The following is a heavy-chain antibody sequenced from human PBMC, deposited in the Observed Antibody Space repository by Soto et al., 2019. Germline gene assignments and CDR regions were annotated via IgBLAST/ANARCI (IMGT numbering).Heavy chain of an antibody. CDR1: GGSISSDDCY. CDR3: ARDVQGFDY. D-gene: IGHD1-1*01. J-gene: IGHJ4*02. Sequence: SETLSLTCTVSGGSISSDDCYWSWIRQPAGKALEWIGHIYNSGSPNYNPSLKSRVTISVDTSKNQFSLKLSSVTAADTAVYYCARDVQGFDYWGQGTLVTVSS. V-gene: IGHV4-61*10. CDR2: IYNSGSP.